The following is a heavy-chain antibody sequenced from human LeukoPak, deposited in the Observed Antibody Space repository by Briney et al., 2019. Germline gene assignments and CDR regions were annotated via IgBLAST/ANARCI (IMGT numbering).Heavy chain of an antibody. CDR3: ATGYRAAAGYFDY. J-gene: IGHJ4*02. CDR1: AYTITELS. D-gene: IGHD6-13*01. V-gene: IGHV1-24*01. CDR2: FDPEDGET. Sequence: SVKVSCKVSAYTITELSMHWVRQSLEKGLEWMGGFDPEDGETIYAQKFQGRVTMTEDTSTDTAYMKLSSLRSEDTAVYYCATGYRAAAGYFDYWGQGTLVTVSS.